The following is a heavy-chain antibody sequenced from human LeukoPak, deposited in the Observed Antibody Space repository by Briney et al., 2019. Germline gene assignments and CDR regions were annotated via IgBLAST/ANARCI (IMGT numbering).Heavy chain of an antibody. CDR2: ISYDGSNK. V-gene: IGHV3-30*04. J-gene: IGHJ4*02. CDR3: ARGDNIVVVPAAPDY. D-gene: IGHD2-2*01. CDR1: GFTFSSYA. Sequence: GGSLRLSCAASGFTFSSYAMHWVRQAPGKGLEWVAVISYDGSNKYYADSVKGRFTISRDNSKNTLYLQMNSLRAEGTAVYYCARGDNIVVVPAAPDYWGQGTLVTVSS.